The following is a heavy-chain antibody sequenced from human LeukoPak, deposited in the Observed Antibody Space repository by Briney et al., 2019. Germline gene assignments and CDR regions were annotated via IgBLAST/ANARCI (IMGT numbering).Heavy chain of an antibody. CDR3: AKYQTGTWTSYDSSDI. Sequence: KPGGSLRLSCTASGFSFSSPGMNWVRQAPGKGLEWVSSINGESTFKVYADSVKGRFTISRDNAKNSLYLQMDSLRAEDTAVYYCAKYQTGTWTSYDSSDIWGQRTLVTVSS. CDR1: GFSFSSPG. J-gene: IGHJ3*02. D-gene: IGHD1-7*01. V-gene: IGHV3-21*01. CDR2: INGESTFK.